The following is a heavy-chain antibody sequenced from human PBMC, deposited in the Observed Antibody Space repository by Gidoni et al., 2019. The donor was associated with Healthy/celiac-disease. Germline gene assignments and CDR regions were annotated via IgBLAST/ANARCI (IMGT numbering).Heavy chain of an antibody. Sequence: STYYNPSLKSRVTISVDTSKNQFSLKLSSVTAADTAVYYCARSTGRTLWFGELLLGGIGYWGQGTLVTVSS. V-gene: IGHV4-39*01. D-gene: IGHD3-10*01. CDR3: ARSTGRTLWFGELLLGGIGY. J-gene: IGHJ4*02. CDR2: ST.